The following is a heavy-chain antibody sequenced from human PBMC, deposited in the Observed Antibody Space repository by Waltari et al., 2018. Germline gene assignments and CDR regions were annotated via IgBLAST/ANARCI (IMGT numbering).Heavy chain of an antibody. Sequence: QVQLQESGPGLVKPSETLSLTCAVSGYSISSGYSWVWIRQPPGKGLEWIGSIYHSGSTYYNPSLKSRVTISVDTSKNQFSLKLSSVTAADTAVYYCARGGVVVPPGAFDIWGQGTMVTVSS. CDR2: IYHSGST. V-gene: IGHV4-38-2*01. J-gene: IGHJ3*02. D-gene: IGHD3-22*01. CDR1: GYSISSGYS. CDR3: ARGGVVVPPGAFDI.